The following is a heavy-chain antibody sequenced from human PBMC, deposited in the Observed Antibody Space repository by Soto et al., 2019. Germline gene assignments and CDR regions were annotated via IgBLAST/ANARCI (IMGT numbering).Heavy chain of an antibody. Sequence: GGSLRLSCAASGFTFSSYGMHWVRQAPGKGLEWVSPISSSSSYIYYADSVKGRFTISRDNAKNSLYLQMNSLRAEDTAVYYCARDRDIVAIPTDYWGQGTLVSVSS. CDR1: GFTFSSYG. J-gene: IGHJ4*02. CDR3: ARDRDIVAIPTDY. V-gene: IGHV3-21*01. CDR2: ISSSSSYI. D-gene: IGHD5-12*01.